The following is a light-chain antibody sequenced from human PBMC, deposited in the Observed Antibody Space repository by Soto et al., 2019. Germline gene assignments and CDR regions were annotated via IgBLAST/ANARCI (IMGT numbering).Light chain of an antibody. V-gene: IGLV2-14*01. CDR1: SSDVGAYNY. CDR3: NSYTSSSARV. Sequence: QSALTQPASVSGSPGQSITISCTGTSSDVGAYNYVSWYQQHPDKAPKLIIYEVSNRPSGVSNRFSGSKSANTASLTISGLQAEDEADYYCNSYTSSSARVFGGGTQLTVL. CDR2: EVS. J-gene: IGLJ3*02.